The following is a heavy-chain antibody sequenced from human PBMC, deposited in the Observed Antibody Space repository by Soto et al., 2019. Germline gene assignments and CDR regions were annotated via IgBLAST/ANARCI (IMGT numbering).Heavy chain of an antibody. CDR2: ISGSGGIT. CDR1: GFTFSSYA. D-gene: IGHD2-2*01. J-gene: IGHJ3*02. CDR3: AKVPNRYCSSTSCPRDAFDI. V-gene: IGHV3-23*01. Sequence: PGGSLRLSCAASGFTFSSYAMSWVRQAPGKGLEWVSAISGSGGITYYADSVKGRFTISRDNSKNTLYLQMNSLRAEDTAVYYCAKVPNRYCSSTSCPRDAFDIWGRGTMVTVSS.